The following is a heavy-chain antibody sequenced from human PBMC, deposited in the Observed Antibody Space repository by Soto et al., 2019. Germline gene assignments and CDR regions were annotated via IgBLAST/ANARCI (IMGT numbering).Heavy chain of an antibody. CDR2: ISSSSSYI. CDR1: VFTFSRST. D-gene: IGHD3-10*01. J-gene: IGHJ1*01. CDR3: ARDIGEMSAV. Sequence: WRSLRLSCTGSVFTFSRSTMTWFRQGPGKGLEWVSSISSSSSYIYFADSLKGRFTISRDNAKNSLYLQMNSLRAEDTAVYYCARDIGEMSAVWGQGTQVTVSS. V-gene: IGHV3-21*06.